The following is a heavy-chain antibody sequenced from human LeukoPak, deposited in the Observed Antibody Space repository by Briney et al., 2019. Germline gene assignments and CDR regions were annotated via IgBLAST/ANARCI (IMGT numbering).Heavy chain of an antibody. CDR1: GYSFTSYW. V-gene: IGHV5-51*01. Sequence: GESLKISCKGSGYSFTSYWIAWVRQMPGKGLEWMGIIYPGDSDTRYSPSFQGHVTISADKSISTAYLQWSSLKASDTAMYYCARQRRGVTRYNWFDPWGQGTLVTVSS. D-gene: IGHD4-23*01. J-gene: IGHJ5*02. CDR2: IYPGDSDT. CDR3: ARQRRGVTRYNWFDP.